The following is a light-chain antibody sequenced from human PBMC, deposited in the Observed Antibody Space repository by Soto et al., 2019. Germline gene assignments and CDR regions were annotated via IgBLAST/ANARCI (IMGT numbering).Light chain of an antibody. CDR1: QTLSSSR. V-gene: IGKV3-20*01. J-gene: IGKJ2*01. Sequence: EIVLTQSPGTLSLSPGERATLSCRASQTLSSSRLAWYQQIAGQAPRLLIYGASSRATAIPDRFSGSGSGTEFTLTISRLEPEDFAVYYCQQYGSSLMYTFGQGTRLDIK. CDR3: QQYGSSLMYT. CDR2: GAS.